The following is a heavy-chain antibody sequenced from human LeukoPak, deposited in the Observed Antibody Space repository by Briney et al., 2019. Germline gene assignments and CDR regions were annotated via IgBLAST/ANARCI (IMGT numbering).Heavy chain of an antibody. CDR3: AKGNSYYDFWSGYP. Sequence: GRSLRLSCAASGFTFSSYAMHWVRQAPGKGLEWVAVISYDGSNKYYADSVKGRFTISRDNSKNTLYLQMNSLRAEDTAVYYCAKGNSYYDFWSGYPKGQGTLVTVSS. CDR1: GFTFSSYA. D-gene: IGHD3-3*01. V-gene: IGHV3-30-3*01. CDR2: ISYDGSNK. J-gene: IGHJ5*02.